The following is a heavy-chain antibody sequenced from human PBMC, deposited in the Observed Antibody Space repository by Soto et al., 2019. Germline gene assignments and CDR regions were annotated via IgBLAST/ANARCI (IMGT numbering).Heavy chain of an antibody. V-gene: IGHV4-34*01. J-gene: IGHJ5*02. CDR1: GGSFSGYY. CDR3: ARPVFTGPSWFDP. Sequence: KPSETLSLTCAVYGGSFSGYYWSWIRQPPGKGLEWIGEINHSGSTNYNPSLKSRVTISVDTSKNQFSLKLSSVTAADTAVYYCARPVFTGPSWFDPWGQGTLVTVSS. CDR2: INHSGST. D-gene: IGHD3-16*01.